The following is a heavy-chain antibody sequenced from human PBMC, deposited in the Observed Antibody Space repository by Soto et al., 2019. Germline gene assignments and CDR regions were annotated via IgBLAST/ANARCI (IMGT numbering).Heavy chain of an antibody. CDR2: TYYRSKWYN. V-gene: IGHV6-1*01. J-gene: IGHJ6*02. D-gene: IGHD5-12*01. CDR1: GDSVSSNSAA. CDR3: ARDSGGYSGYDDNYYYYGMDV. Sequence: SQTLSLTCAISGDSVSSNSAAWNWVRQSPSRGLEWLGRTYYRSKWYNDYAVSVKSRITINPDTSKNQFSLQLNSVTPEDTAVYYCARDSGGYSGYDDNYYYYGMDVWGQGTTVTGS.